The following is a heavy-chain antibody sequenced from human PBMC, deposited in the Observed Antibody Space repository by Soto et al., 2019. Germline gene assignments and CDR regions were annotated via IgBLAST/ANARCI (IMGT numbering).Heavy chain of an antibody. Sequence: GESLKISCKGSGYSFTTYWIGWVRQMPGNGLEWMGVIYPGDSDTRYSPSFQGQVTISVDKSISTAYLQWSSAKASDTAMYYCARSTTVRVLHPGYFDSWGQGTLVTVSS. CDR2: IYPGDSDT. CDR3: ARSTTVRVLHPGYFDS. V-gene: IGHV5-51*01. D-gene: IGHD3-3*01. J-gene: IGHJ4*02. CDR1: GYSFTTYW.